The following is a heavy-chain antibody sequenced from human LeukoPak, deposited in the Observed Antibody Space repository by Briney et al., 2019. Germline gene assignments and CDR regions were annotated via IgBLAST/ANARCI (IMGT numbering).Heavy chain of an antibody. CDR3: TTGNY. J-gene: IGHJ4*02. CDR1: GFSFTDAW. V-gene: IGHV3-15*01. CDR2: LKSKAAGGTT. Sequence: GGSLRLSCAASGFSFTDAWMSWVRPAPGKGLEWVGHLKSKAAGGTTDYAAPVKARFTISGDDSKNTLYLQMNSLKTEDTAVYYCTTGNYWGQGTLVTVSS.